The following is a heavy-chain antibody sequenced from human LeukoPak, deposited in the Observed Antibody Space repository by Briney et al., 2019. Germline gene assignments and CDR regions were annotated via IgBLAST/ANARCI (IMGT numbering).Heavy chain of an antibody. D-gene: IGHD7-27*01. CDR2: ISSNGGST. CDR1: GFTFSSYA. J-gene: IGHJ4*02. Sequence: PGGSLRLSCAASGFTFSSYAMHWVRQAPGKGLEYVSAISSNGGSTYYANSVKGRFTISRDNSKNTLYLQMGSLRAEDMAVYYCARVTGAPDYWGQGTLVTVSS. V-gene: IGHV3-64*01. CDR3: ARVTGAPDY.